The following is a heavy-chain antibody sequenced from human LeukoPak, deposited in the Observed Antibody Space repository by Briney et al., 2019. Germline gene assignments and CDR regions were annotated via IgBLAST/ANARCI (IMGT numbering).Heavy chain of an antibody. V-gene: IGHV4-34*01. CDR3: ARGPRRFDP. Sequence: SETLSLTCAVYGGSFSGYYWSWTRQPPGKGLEWIGEINHSGSTNYNPSLKSRVTISVDTSKNQFSLKLSSVTAADTAVYYCARGPRRFDPWGQGTLVTVSS. CDR2: INHSGST. CDR1: GGSFSGYY. J-gene: IGHJ5*02.